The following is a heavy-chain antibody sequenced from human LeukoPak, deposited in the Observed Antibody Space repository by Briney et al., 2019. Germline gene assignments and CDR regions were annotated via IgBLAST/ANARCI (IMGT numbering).Heavy chain of an antibody. CDR2: VYYSGST. CDR3: ATHVDATRGYYFES. Sequence: PSETLSLTCSVSGGSIIRSNYYWGWIRQPPGKGLEWIGTVYYSGSTNYNPSLKSRATISVDTSKNQFSLKLSSVTAADTAIYYCATHVDATRGYYFESWGQGTLVTVSS. CDR1: GGSIIRSNYY. V-gene: IGHV4-39*01. D-gene: IGHD5-18*01. J-gene: IGHJ4*02.